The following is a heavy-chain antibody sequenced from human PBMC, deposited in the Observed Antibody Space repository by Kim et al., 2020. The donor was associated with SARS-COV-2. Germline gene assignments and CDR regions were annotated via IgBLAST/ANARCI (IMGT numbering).Heavy chain of an antibody. J-gene: IGHJ3*02. Sequence: SETLSLTCTVSGGSISSYYWSWIRQPPGKGLEWIGYIYYSGSTNYNPSLKSRVTISVDTSKNQFSLKLSSVTAADTAVYYCVRVVRGGAFDIWGQGTMVT. D-gene: IGHD3-10*02. CDR3: VRVVRGGAFDI. CDR2: IYYSGST. V-gene: IGHV4-59*13. CDR1: GGSISSYY.